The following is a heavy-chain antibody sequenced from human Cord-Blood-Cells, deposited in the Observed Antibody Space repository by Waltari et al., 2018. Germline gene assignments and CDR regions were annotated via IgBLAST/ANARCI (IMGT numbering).Heavy chain of an antibody. Sequence: QVQLVESGGGVVQPGRSLRLSCAASGFTFSSYGMHWVRQAPGKGVEWVAVISYDGSNKYYADSVKGRFTISRDNSKNTLYLQMNSLRAEDTAVYYCAKDPGYCTGGVCNWFDPWGQGTLVTVSS. J-gene: IGHJ5*02. CDR3: AKDPGYCTGGVCNWFDP. V-gene: IGHV3-30*18. CDR1: GFTFSSYG. CDR2: ISYDGSNK. D-gene: IGHD2-8*02.